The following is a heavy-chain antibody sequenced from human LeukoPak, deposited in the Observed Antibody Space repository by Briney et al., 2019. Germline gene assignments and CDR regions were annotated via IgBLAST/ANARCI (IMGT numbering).Heavy chain of an antibody. Sequence: GGSLRLSCAASGFTFSSYAMSWVRQAPGMGLEWVSSIGSSGDITYYADSVKGRFTISRDNSKNTLYLQMNSLRAEDTAIYYCDCSSATCYAAGDYWGQGTLVTVSS. V-gene: IGHV3-23*01. CDR3: DCSSATCYAAGDY. D-gene: IGHD2-2*01. J-gene: IGHJ4*02. CDR1: GFTFSSYA. CDR2: IGSSGDIT.